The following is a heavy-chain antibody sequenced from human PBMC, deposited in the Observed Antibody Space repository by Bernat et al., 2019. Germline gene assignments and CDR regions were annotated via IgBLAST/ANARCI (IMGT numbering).Heavy chain of an antibody. J-gene: IGHJ4*02. CDR2: IYSGCST. CDR3: ARGSNTHSSGYYPTVDY. V-gene: IGHV3-66*01. Sequence: EVQLVESGGGLVQPGGSLRLSCAASGFTVSSNYMSWVRQAPGKGLEWVSVIYSGCSTYYADSVKGRFTISRDNSKNTLYLQMNSLRAEDTAVYYCARGSNTHSSGYYPTVDYWGQGTLVTVSS. D-gene: IGHD3-22*01. CDR1: GFTVSSNY.